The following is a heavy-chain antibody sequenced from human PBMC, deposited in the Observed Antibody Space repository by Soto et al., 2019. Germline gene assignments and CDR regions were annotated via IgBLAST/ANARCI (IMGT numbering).Heavy chain of an antibody. Sequence: KSGPTLVNPTQTLTLTCTFSGFSFSTTGVGVGWIRQPPGQALEWLALIYWDDDRRYRPSLRDRLSITKDTSKKEVILTMTNMDPVDTATYYCVSGSFPNWFDPWGQGTQVTVSS. CDR2: IYWDDDR. J-gene: IGHJ5*02. D-gene: IGHD3-10*01. CDR1: GFSFSTTGVG. CDR3: VSGSFPNWFDP. V-gene: IGHV2-5*02.